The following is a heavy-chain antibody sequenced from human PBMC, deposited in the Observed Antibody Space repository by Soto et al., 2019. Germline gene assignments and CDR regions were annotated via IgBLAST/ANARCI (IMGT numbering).Heavy chain of an antibody. D-gene: IGHD4-17*01. CDR1: GGSISSYY. CDR2: IYYSGGT. CDR3: GRQNDYGDYLLWLAA. J-gene: IGHJ5*02. V-gene: IGHV4-59*08. Sequence: PSETRSLTCTGSGGSISSYYWSWIRQPPGKGLEWIGYIYYSGGTNYNPSLTSRVTISVDTSKNQFSLKLSSVTAADTAVYYCGRQNDYGDYLLWLAARSQGTPVPVSS.